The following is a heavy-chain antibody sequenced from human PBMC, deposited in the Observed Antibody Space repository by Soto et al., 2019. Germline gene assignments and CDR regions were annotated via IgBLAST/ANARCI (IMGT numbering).Heavy chain of an antibody. CDR3: AKVSRKGSAIDFDY. J-gene: IGHJ4*02. Sequence: QVQLVQSGAELKQPGASVKVSCKASGYTFSNYDMNWVRQATGQGPEWIGWVNPNNGDTGYGQKFQGRVTLTTDISTTTAYMELTSLRSEDTAIYYCAKVSRKGSAIDFDYWGQGTLITVSS. D-gene: IGHD3-10*01. CDR1: GYTFSNYD. V-gene: IGHV1-8*01. CDR2: VNPNNGDT.